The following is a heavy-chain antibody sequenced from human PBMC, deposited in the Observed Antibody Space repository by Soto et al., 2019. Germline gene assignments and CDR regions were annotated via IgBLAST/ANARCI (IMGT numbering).Heavy chain of an antibody. V-gene: IGHV1-18*01. Sequence: ASVKVSCKASGYTFTSYGISWVRQAPGQGLEWMGWISAYNGGTNYAQKLQGWVTMTRDTSISTAYMELSRLRSDDTAVYYCARAGMTDYYYMDVWGKGTTVTVSS. CDR2: ISAYNGGT. CDR1: GYTFTSYG. J-gene: IGHJ6*03. CDR3: ARAGMTDYYYMDV.